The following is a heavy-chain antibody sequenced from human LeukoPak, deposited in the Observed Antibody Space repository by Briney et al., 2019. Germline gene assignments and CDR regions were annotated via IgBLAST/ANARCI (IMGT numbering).Heavy chain of an antibody. CDR2: IIPIFGTA. V-gene: IGHV1-69*13. Sequence: ASVKVSCKASGGTFSSYAISWVRQAPGQGLEWMGGIIPIFGTANYAQKFQGRVTITADETTSTAYMELSSLRSEDTAVYYCARDRREYYDSSGYFDCWGQGTLVTVSS. CDR1: GGTFSSYA. CDR3: ARDRREYYDSSGYFDC. J-gene: IGHJ5*01. D-gene: IGHD3-22*01.